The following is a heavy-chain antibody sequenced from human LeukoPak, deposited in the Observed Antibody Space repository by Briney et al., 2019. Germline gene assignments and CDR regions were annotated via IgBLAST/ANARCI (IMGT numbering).Heavy chain of an antibody. Sequence: GGSVKLSCKASGYTFTGYYMHWVRQAPGQGLEWMGWINPNSGGTNYAQKFQGRVTMTRDTSISTAYMELSRLRSDDTAVYYCARRSGYDILTGYYRPELDYWGQGTLVTVSS. CDR1: GYTFTGYY. V-gene: IGHV1-2*02. D-gene: IGHD3-9*01. CDR2: INPNSGGT. CDR3: ARRSGYDILTGYYRPELDY. J-gene: IGHJ4*02.